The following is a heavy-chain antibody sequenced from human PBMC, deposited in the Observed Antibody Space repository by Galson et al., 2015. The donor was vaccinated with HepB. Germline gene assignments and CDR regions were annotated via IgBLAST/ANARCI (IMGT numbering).Heavy chain of an antibody. D-gene: IGHD2-2*02. Sequence: SVKVSCKASGYTFTNYGITWVRQAPGQGLEWMGWISTYSADTKYAQNLQGRVTMTTDTSTTTAYMELRSLRSDDTAVYYCARVACTSGSCYTCGHPKTSGWLDPWGQGTLVNVSS. J-gene: IGHJ5*02. CDR2: ISTYSADT. V-gene: IGHV1-18*01. CDR1: GYTFTNYG. CDR3: ARVACTSGSCYTCGHPKTSGWLDP.